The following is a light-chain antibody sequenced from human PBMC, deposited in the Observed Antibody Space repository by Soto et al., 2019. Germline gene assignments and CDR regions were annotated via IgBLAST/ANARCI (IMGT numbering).Light chain of an antibody. V-gene: IGKV3-15*01. CDR1: QRVGSN. Sequence: EVVMTQSPDTLSVSPGERATLSCSPSQRVGSNLAWYQQKLGQAPRLLIYGASTRATDIPPRFSASGSGTEFTLTISSLQPEDFAIYYCQQYNNWPRTFGQGTKVDIK. J-gene: IGKJ1*01. CDR2: GAS. CDR3: QQYNNWPRT.